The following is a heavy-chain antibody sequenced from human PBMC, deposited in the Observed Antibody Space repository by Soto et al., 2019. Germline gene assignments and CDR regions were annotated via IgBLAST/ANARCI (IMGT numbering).Heavy chain of an antibody. J-gene: IGHJ4*02. D-gene: IGHD3-22*01. CDR3: AKDITFDSSAYNY. CDR1: GFTFSSYG. Sequence: EVQLLESGGGLVQPGGSLRLSCTASGFTFSSYGMSWVRQAPGKGLEWVSSMSGDGTTTYYIDSVKGRFTISRDNSRNTLSLPMNSLRTEDTAVYYCAKDITFDSSAYNYWGQGILVTVS. CDR2: MSGDGTTT. V-gene: IGHV3-23*01.